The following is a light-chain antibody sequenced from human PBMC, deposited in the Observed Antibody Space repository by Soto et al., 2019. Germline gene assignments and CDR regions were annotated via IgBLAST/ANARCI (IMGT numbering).Light chain of an antibody. Sequence: QSALTQPASVSGSPGQSITISCNGSSSDIGANNFVSWYQHHRGKAPHLIIYEVSNRPSGVSNRFSGSKSGNTASLTISGLQAEDEAIYFCNSYTSTSTLIFGGGTQLTVL. CDR3: NSYTSTSTLI. CDR2: EVS. CDR1: SSDIGANNF. V-gene: IGLV2-14*01. J-gene: IGLJ2*01.